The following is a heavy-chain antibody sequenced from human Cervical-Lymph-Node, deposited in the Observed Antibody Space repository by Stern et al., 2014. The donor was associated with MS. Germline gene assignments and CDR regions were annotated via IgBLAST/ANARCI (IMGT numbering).Heavy chain of an antibody. D-gene: IGHD1-26*01. CDR3: SRDADSGGYSWFDP. Sequence: EVQLVESGGGLVQPGGSLRLSCEGFGFTFTNYWMHWVRQDPGKGLVWVSRIKSDGSSIRYADFVQGRFTISRDNAKNTLYLQINSLRVEGPAVYFCSRDADSGGYSWFDPWGQGTLVTVSS. CDR1: GFTFTNYW. CDR2: IKSDGSSI. V-gene: IGHV3-74*01. J-gene: IGHJ5*02.